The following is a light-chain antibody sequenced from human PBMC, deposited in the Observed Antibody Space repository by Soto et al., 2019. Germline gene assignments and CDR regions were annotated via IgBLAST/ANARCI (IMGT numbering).Light chain of an antibody. J-gene: IGKJ4*01. CDR3: QQHNAWPLT. CDR2: GAT. CDR1: QSVRKN. V-gene: IGKV3-15*01. Sequence: EIVMTQSQATLSVSPGERVTLSCRASQSVRKNLAWYQQKPGQAPMLLIYGATATATGIPARFSGSGSGKEFTLSISSLQSEDFAVNYCQQHNAWPLTCGGGTKVEIK.